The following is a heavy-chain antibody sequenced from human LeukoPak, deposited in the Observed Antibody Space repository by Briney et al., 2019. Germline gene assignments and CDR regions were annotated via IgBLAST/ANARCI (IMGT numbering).Heavy chain of an antibody. Sequence: PRGSLRLSCEGSGFTFSNYWMTWVRQAPGKGLEWVANIKPNGIEKHYADSVEGRFTISRDNAKNSLYLQMNSLRAEDTAVYYCARDLDTYVLLIAYDTFDSWGQGTMVTVSS. V-gene: IGHV3-7*01. D-gene: IGHD2-21*01. CDR3: ARDLDTYVLLIAYDTFDS. CDR1: GFTFSNYW. CDR2: IKPNGIEK. J-gene: IGHJ3*02.